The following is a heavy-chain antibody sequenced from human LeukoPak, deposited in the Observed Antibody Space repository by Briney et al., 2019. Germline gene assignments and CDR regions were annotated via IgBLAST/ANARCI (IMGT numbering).Heavy chain of an antibody. Sequence: KPSQTLSLTCAVSGGSISSGGYSWSWIRQPPGKGLEWIGYIYHSGSTYYNPSLKSRVTISVDRSKNQFSLKLSSVTAADTAVYYCAGDSSGSFDYWGQGTLVTVSS. V-gene: IGHV4-30-2*01. CDR3: AGDSSGSFDY. CDR2: IYHSGST. J-gene: IGHJ4*02. CDR1: GGSISSGGYS. D-gene: IGHD6-19*01.